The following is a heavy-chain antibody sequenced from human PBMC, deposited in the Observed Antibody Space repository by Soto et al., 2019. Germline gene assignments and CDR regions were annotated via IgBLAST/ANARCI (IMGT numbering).Heavy chain of an antibody. J-gene: IGHJ4*02. D-gene: IGHD6-19*01. CDR1: GFTFSNYN. V-gene: IGHV3-48*02. CDR2: ISISSTK. CDR3: ARVGLGSTGWGGDFDY. Sequence: VQLVESGGGLVQPGGSLGLSCAASGFTFSNYNMNWVRQAPGKGLEWLSYISISSTKYYADSVKGRFTISRDNAKNSLYLQMNSLRDADTAVYYCARVGLGSTGWGGDFDYWGQGTLVTVSS.